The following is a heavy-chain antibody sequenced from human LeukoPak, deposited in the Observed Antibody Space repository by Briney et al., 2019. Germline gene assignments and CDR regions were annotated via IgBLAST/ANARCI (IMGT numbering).Heavy chain of an antibody. J-gene: IGHJ4*02. Sequence: PGGSLRLSCAASGFTFSDYWRHWVRQAPGTGLVWVSDIKGDGSSTRYADSVKGRFTVSRDNAKNTLYLQMNSLRAEDTAMYYCVRDGMGAIVYDYWGQGTLVTVSS. CDR1: GFTFSDYW. CDR3: VRDGMGAIVYDY. D-gene: IGHD2-15*01. CDR2: IKGDGSST. V-gene: IGHV3-74*01.